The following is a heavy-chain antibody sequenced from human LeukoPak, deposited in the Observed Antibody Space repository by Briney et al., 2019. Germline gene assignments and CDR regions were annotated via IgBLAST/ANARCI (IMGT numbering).Heavy chain of an antibody. CDR3: AKDLDGGNSVFDY. D-gene: IGHD4-23*01. Sequence: GGSLRLSCAASGFTFSSYGMHWVRQAPGKGLEWVAFIRYDGSNKYYADSVKGRSTISRDNSKNTLYLRMNRLRTEDTAVYYCAKDLDGGNSVFDYWGQGTLVTVSS. J-gene: IGHJ4*02. V-gene: IGHV3-30*02. CDR2: IRYDGSNK. CDR1: GFTFSSYG.